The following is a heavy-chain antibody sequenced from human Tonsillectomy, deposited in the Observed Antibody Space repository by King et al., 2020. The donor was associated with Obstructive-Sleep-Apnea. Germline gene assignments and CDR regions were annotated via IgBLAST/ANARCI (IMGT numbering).Heavy chain of an antibody. D-gene: IGHD1-14*01. CDR1: GYTFTSDD. J-gene: IGHJ3*02. CDR2: MNPNTSNT. CDR3: ARGAGTFDI. V-gene: IGHV1-8*01. Sequence: VQLVESGAEVEKPGASVKVSCKASGYTFTSDDINWVRQATGQGLEWMGWMNPNTSNTGYAQKFQGRVTMTKNTSISTAYMELSSLRSEDTALYYCARGAGTFDIWGQGTMVTVSS.